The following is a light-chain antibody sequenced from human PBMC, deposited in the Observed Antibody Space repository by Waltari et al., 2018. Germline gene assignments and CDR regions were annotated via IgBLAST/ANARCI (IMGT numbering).Light chain of an antibody. V-gene: IGKV1-5*03. CDR3: QQYDTFMWT. CDR1: QRISVL. Sequence: RAGQRISVLLAWDQQKPVKAPKLLIYKSATLESGVPSRFSGSGSGTEFTLTINSLQPDDFATYYCQQYDTFMWTFGQGTKVDI. J-gene: IGKJ1*01. CDR2: KSA.